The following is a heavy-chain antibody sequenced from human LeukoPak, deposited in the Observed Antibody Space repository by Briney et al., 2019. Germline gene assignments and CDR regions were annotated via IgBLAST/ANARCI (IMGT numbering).Heavy chain of an antibody. D-gene: IGHD4/OR15-4a*01. V-gene: IGHV3-30-3*01. J-gene: IGHJ4*02. CDR1: GFTFSSYA. Sequence: GWSLRLSCAASGFTFSSYAMHWVRQAPGKGLEWVAVISYDGSNKYYADSVKGRFTISRDNSKNTLYLQMNSLRAEDTAVYYWARARLWSKMGYPTFDYWGQGTLVTVSS. CDR2: ISYDGSNK. CDR3: ARARLWSKMGYPTFDY.